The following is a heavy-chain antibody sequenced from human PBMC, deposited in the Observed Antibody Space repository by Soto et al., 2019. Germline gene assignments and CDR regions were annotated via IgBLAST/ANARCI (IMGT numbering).Heavy chain of an antibody. J-gene: IGHJ5*02. CDR1: GFIFSNYA. D-gene: IGHD6-19*01. Sequence: EVQLLESGGGLVQPGGSLRLSCAASGFIFSNYAMTWVRQAAGKGLEWVSSISGPGGSTYYADSVQGRFTISRDNSKNTLFLQMHSLRADDTALYFCARDERIAVAGTDTWGQGIRVTVTS. V-gene: IGHV3-23*01. CDR2: ISGPGGST. CDR3: ARDERIAVAGTDT.